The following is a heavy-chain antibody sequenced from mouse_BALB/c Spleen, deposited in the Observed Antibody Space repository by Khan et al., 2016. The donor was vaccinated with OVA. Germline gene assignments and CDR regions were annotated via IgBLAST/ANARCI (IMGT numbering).Heavy chain of an antibody. Sequence: QVQLKESGPGLVAPSQSLSITCTVSGFSLTSYGVSWVRQPPGQGLEWLGVVWGDGNTNYHSALRSSMSISNDDSKSQVSLKLNSVQTDVPATSSWVKQNHGTLYAVDYWGQGTSDTVAS. CDR3: VKQNHGTLYAVDY. CDR2: VWGDGNT. V-gene: IGHV2-3*01. D-gene: IGHD2-1*01. J-gene: IGHJ4*01. CDR1: GFSLTSYG.